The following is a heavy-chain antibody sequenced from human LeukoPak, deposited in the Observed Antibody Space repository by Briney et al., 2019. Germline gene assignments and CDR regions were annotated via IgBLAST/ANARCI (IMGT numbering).Heavy chain of an antibody. CDR2: ISGSGGST. V-gene: IGHV3-23*01. D-gene: IGHD3-10*02. J-gene: IGHJ5*02. CDR3: AKDPFYYVGYNWFDP. CDR1: GFTFSSYE. Sequence: GGSLRLSCAASGFTFSSYEMNWVRQAPGKGLEWVSAISGSGGSTYYADSVKGRFTISRDNSKNTLYLQMNSLRAEDTAVYYCAKDPFYYVGYNWFDPWGQGTLVTVSS.